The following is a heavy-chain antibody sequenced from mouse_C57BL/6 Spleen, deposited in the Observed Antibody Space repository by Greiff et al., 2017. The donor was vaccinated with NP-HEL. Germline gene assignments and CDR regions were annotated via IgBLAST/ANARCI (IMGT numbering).Heavy chain of an antibody. Sequence: QVQLQQSGAELAKPGASVKLSCKASGYTFTSYWMHWVKQRPGQGLEWIGYINPSSGYTKYNQKFKDKATLTADKSSSTAYMQLSSLTYEDSAVYYCATNLYCSSPRDYAMDYWGQGTSVTVSS. D-gene: IGHD1-1*01. J-gene: IGHJ4*01. V-gene: IGHV1-7*01. CDR2: INPSSGYT. CDR3: ATNLYCSSPRDYAMDY. CDR1: GYTFTSYW.